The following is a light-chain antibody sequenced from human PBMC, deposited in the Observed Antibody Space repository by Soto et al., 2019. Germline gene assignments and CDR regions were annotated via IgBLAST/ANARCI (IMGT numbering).Light chain of an antibody. CDR3: QQYNGYSRT. V-gene: IGKV1-5*03. CDR2: KAS. Sequence: DFQMTQSPSTLSASVGDRVTITCRASQSVDGWLAWYQQKPGRAPRLLIYKASSLETGVPSRFSGRGSGTEFTLTISSLQPDDFATYYCQQYNGYSRTFGQGTKVEIK. CDR1: QSVDGW. J-gene: IGKJ1*01.